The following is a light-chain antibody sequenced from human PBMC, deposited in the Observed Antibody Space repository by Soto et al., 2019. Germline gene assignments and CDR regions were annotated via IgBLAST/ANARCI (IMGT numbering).Light chain of an antibody. J-gene: IGLJ2*01. V-gene: IGLV2-14*01. CDR1: IDDVGGYNY. CDR2: EVN. CDR3: SSYTSIATVV. Sequence: QSALAQPASVSGSPGQSITVSCTGTIDDVGGYNYVSWYQQLPGKAPKLMIYEVNNRPSGVSNRFSGSKSGNTASLTISGLQAEDEDDYYRSSYTSIATVVFGGGTQLTVL.